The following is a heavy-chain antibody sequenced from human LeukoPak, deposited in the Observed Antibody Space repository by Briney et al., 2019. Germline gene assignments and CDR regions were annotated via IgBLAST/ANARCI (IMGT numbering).Heavy chain of an antibody. CDR1: GGSISSGGYY. Sequence: PSETLSLTCTVSGGSISSGGYYWSWIRQHPGKGLEWIGYIYYSGSTYYNPSLKSRVTISVDTSKNQFSLKLSSVTAADTAVYYCARASPDIVVVPAAMHYYYYGMDVWGQGTTVTVSS. CDR3: ARASPDIVVVPAAMHYYYYGMDV. J-gene: IGHJ6*02. D-gene: IGHD2-2*01. CDR2: IYYSGST. V-gene: IGHV4-31*03.